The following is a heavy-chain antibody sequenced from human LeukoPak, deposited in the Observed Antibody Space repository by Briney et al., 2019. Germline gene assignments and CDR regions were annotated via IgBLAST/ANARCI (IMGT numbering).Heavy chain of an antibody. V-gene: IGHV5-51*01. Sequence: GESRQISCQGSGSSFTSYWIGWVRQLPGKGLEWMGIIYPGDSDTRYSPSFQGQVTISADKSISTAYLQWSSLKASDTAMYYCARLQGSSWHLIDYWGQGTLVTVSS. CDR3: ARLQGSSWHLIDY. CDR1: GSSFTSYW. CDR2: IYPGDSDT. J-gene: IGHJ4*02. D-gene: IGHD6-13*01.